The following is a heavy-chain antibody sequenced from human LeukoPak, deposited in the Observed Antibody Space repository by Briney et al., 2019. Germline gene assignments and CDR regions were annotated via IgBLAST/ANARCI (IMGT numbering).Heavy chain of an antibody. CDR2: IWFDGSNK. Sequence: GGSLRLSCAASGFTFSSYSMNWVRQAPGKGLEWVATIWFDGSNKYYADSVKGRFTISRDNSKNTLYLQMNSLRAEDTAVYYCTRIWGSYSDYWGQGTLVTVSS. V-gene: IGHV3-33*08. CDR1: GFTFSSYS. D-gene: IGHD3-16*01. J-gene: IGHJ4*02. CDR3: TRIWGSYSDY.